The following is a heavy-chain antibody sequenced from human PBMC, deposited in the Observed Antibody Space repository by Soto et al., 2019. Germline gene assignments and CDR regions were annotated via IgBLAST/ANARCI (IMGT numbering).Heavy chain of an antibody. Sequence: SVTLSLTCPVSGVSVSSGSYYWSWIRQPPGKGLEWIGYIYYSGSTNYNPSLKSRVTISVDTSKNQFSLKLSSVTAADTAVYYCAREGSQWELEYWGQGTLVTFS. CDR2: IYYSGST. V-gene: IGHV4-61*01. J-gene: IGHJ4*02. CDR3: AREGSQWELEY. D-gene: IGHD1-26*01. CDR1: GVSVSSGSYY.